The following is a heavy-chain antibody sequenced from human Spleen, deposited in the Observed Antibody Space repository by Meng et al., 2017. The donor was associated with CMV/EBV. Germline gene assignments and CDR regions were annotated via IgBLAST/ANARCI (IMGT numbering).Heavy chain of an antibody. V-gene: IGHV4-59*01. D-gene: IGHD5-12*01. CDR2: IFYTGTT. J-gene: IGHJ6*02. CDR1: GSISSYY. Sequence: GSISSYYWRWIRQPPGKGLEWIGYIFYTGTTNYNPSLKSRVSISVDSSKNQFSLKLNSVTAADTAVYFCARDVPRHFGYVYFGMDVWGQGTTVTVSS. CDR3: ARDVPRHFGYVYFGMDV.